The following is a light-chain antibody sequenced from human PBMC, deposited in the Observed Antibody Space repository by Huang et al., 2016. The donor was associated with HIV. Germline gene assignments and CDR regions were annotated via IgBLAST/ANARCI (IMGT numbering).Light chain of an antibody. CDR2: GAS. CDR3: QQYQDWPRT. Sequence: EIVMTQSPGTLSLSPGERATLSCRPSPSVSSNLAWYQHKPGQAPRLRIYGASTRATGGPARFSGSGSGTEFTLTISSLQSDDFVVYYCQQYQDWPRTFGQGTKVEIK. J-gene: IGKJ1*01. CDR1: PSVSSN. V-gene: IGKV3-15*01.